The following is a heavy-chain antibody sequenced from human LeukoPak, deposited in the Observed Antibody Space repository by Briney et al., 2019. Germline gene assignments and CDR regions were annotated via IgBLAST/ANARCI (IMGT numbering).Heavy chain of an antibody. CDR1: EFTFVRYV. V-gene: IGHV3-48*04. J-gene: IGHJ6*03. CDR2: ISSSSFKI. Sequence: GGSLRLSCAASEFTFVRYVMNWVRQAPGKGLEWVSYISSSSFKIGYADSVKGRFTISRNNSKNSLYLQMDSLRVEDTAVYYCVRDPSYGSSWYYYMDVWGKGTTVTVSS. D-gene: IGHD6-13*01. CDR3: VRDPSYGSSWYYYMDV.